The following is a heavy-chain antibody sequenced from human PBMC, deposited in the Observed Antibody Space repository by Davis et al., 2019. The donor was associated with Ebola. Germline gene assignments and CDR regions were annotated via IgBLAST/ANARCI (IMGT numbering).Heavy chain of an antibody. Sequence: GGSLRLSCAASGFTFSVYYMSWIRQAPGKGPEWVAVISYDGSNKYYADSVKGRFTISRDNSKNTLYLQMNSLRAEDTAVYYCARDVRYFDWLLPQGFDYWGQGTLVTVSS. V-gene: IGHV3-30*03. CDR2: ISYDGSNK. CDR1: GFTFSVYY. J-gene: IGHJ4*02. D-gene: IGHD3-9*01. CDR3: ARDVRYFDWLLPQGFDY.